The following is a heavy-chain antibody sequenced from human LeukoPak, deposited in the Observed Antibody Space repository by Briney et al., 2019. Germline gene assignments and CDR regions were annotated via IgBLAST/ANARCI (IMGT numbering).Heavy chain of an antibody. Sequence: GGSLRLSCAASGITFSNYAMSWVRQAPGKGLEWVSSISRSGGSTYYADSVKGRFTISRDNSKNTLYLQMNSLRAEDTAVYYCAKDRDMITFGGVIARPFDYWGQGTLVTVSS. V-gene: IGHV3-23*01. CDR3: AKDRDMITFGGVIARPFDY. D-gene: IGHD3-16*02. CDR1: GITFSNYA. CDR2: ISRSGGST. J-gene: IGHJ4*02.